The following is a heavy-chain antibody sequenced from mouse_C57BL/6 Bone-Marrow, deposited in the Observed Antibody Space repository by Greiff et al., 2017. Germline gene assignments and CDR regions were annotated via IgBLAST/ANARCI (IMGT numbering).Heavy chain of an antibody. CDR3: AFYGSCYVGVAY. CDR2: ICPGDGDT. V-gene: IGHV1-82*01. CDR1: GYAFSSSW. Sequence: QVQLQQSGPELVKPGASVTISCKASGYAFSSSWMNWVKQRPGKGLEWIGRICPGDGDTNYNGKFKGKSTLTADKSSSTAYMQLCSLPSEDSAVYFCAFYGSCYVGVAYWGQGTLVTVSA. D-gene: IGHD1-1*01. J-gene: IGHJ3*01.